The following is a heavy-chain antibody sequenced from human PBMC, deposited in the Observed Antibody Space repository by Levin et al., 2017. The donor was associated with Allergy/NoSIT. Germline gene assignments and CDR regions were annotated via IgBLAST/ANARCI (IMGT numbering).Heavy chain of an antibody. J-gene: IGHJ4*02. CDR1: GFTFSGSA. D-gene: IGHD3-22*01. CDR2: IRSKANSYAT. CDR3: TRPVGYYDSSGLPPGGY. Sequence: GGSLRLSCAASGFTFSGSAMHWVRQASGKGLEWVGRIRSKANSYATAYAASVKGRFTISRDDSKNTAYLQMNSLKTEDTAVYYCTRPVGYYDSSGLPPGGYWGQGTLVTVSS. V-gene: IGHV3-73*01.